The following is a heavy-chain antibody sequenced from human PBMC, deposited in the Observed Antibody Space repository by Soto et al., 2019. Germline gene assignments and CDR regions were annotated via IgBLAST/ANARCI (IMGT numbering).Heavy chain of an antibody. CDR3: ARLWGLGTYYYDSRRAFDI. D-gene: IGHD3-22*01. Sequence: SETLSLTCTVSGGSISSGDYYWSWIRQPPGKGLEWIGYIYYSGSTYYNPSPKSRVTISVDTSKNQFSLKLSSVTAADTAVYYCARLWGLGTYYYDSRRAFDIWGQGTMVTVSS. J-gene: IGHJ3*02. CDR2: IYYSGST. CDR1: GGSISSGDYY. V-gene: IGHV4-30-4*01.